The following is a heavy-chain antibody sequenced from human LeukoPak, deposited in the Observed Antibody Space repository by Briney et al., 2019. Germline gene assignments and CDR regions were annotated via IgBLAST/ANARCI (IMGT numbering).Heavy chain of an antibody. J-gene: IGHJ4*02. CDR1: GFTFSTYT. CDR2: IGSSGGGI. V-gene: IGHV3-23*01. D-gene: IGHD7-27*01. CDR3: VRDKLTGASRLDY. Sequence: GGSLRLSCAASGFTFSTYTMYWVRHPPGKRLEWVSIIGSSGGGIHYADSVKGRFTISRDNSKNALYLQMNSLRVEDTAVYYCVRDKLTGASRLDYWGQGTLLTVSS.